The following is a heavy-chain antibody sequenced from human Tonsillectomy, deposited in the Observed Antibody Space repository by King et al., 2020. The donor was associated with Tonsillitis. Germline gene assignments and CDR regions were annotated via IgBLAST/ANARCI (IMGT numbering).Heavy chain of an antibody. V-gene: IGHV3-7*04. J-gene: IGHJ4*02. D-gene: IGHD3-3*01. CDR2: IKQDGSEK. CDR1: GFTFSSYW. Sequence: VQLVESGGGLVQPGGSLRLSCAASGFTFSSYWMSWVRQAPGKGLEWVANIKQDGSEKYYVDSVKGRFTISRDNAKNSLYLQKNSLRAEDTAVYCCARDFWSGYPPTRYFDYWGQGTLVTVSS. CDR3: ARDFWSGYPPTRYFDY.